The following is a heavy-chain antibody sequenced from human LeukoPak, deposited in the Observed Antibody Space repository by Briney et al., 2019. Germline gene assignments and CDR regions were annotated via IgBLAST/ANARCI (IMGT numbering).Heavy chain of an antibody. D-gene: IGHD2-15*01. CDR2: IYSGGST. J-gene: IGHJ5*02. Sequence: GGSLRLSCAASGFTVSSYYMTWVRQAPGKGLEWVSVIYSGGSTYYADSVKGRVAISRDNSKNTVFLQMNSVRAEDTAVYYCARARYCSGGSCLPHWFDPWGQGTLVTVSS. V-gene: IGHV3-66*01. CDR3: ARARYCSGGSCLPHWFDP. CDR1: GFTVSSYY.